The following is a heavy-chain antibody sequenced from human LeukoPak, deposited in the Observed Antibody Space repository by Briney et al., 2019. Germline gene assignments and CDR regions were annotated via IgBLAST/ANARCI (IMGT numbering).Heavy chain of an antibody. D-gene: IGHD3-3*01. CDR3: ARVQYYDFWSGYSLRDTDYYYYYMDV. CDR1: GGSISSGSYY. Sequence: ASETLSLTCTVSGGSISSGSYYWSWIRQPPGKGLEWIGYIYYSGSTNYNPSLKSRVTISVDTSKNQFSLKLSSVTAADTAVYYCARVQYYDFWSGYSLRDTDYYYYYMDVWGKGTTVTVSS. J-gene: IGHJ6*03. V-gene: IGHV4-61*01. CDR2: IYYSGST.